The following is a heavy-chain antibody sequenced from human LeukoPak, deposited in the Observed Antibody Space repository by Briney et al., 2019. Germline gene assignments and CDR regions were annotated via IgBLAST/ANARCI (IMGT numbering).Heavy chain of an antibody. V-gene: IGHV1-69*05. J-gene: IGHJ2*01. CDR1: GYTFTGYY. CDR2: IIPIFGTA. D-gene: IGHD3-22*01. CDR3: AREAHYYDSSGYYTSLWYFDL. Sequence: GASVKVSCKASGYTFTGYYMHWVRQAPGQGLEWMGRIIPIFGTANYAQKFQGRVTITTDESTSTAYMELSSLRSEDPAVYYCAREAHYYDSSGYYTSLWYFDLWGRGTLVTVSS.